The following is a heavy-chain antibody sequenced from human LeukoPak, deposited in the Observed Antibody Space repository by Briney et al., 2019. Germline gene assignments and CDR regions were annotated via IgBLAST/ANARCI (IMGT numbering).Heavy chain of an antibody. CDR1: GFTFSSYW. Sequence: GGSLRLSCAASGFTFSSYWMSWVRQAPGKGLEWVANIKQDGSEKYYVDSVKGRFTISRDNAKNSLYLQMNSLRAEDTAVYYCARAQGYDYDRNWFDPWGQGTLDTVSS. V-gene: IGHV3-7*01. J-gene: IGHJ5*02. CDR3: ARAQGYDYDRNWFDP. D-gene: IGHD3-16*01. CDR2: IKQDGSEK.